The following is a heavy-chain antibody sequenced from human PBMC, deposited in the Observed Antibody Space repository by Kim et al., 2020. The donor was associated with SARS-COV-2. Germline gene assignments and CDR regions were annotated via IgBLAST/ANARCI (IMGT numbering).Heavy chain of an antibody. J-gene: IGHJ4*02. D-gene: IGHD2-8*02. V-gene: IGHV4-34*01. CDR3: ARVLVGSDY. CDR2: GSP. Sequence: GSPNYTPSLKSRVTISVDTSKNQFSLKLSSVTAADTAVYYCARVLVGSDYWGQGTLVTVSS.